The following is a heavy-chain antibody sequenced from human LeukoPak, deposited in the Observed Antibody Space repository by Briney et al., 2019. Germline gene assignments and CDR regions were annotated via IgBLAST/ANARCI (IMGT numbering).Heavy chain of an antibody. V-gene: IGHV1-2*02. J-gene: IGHJ5*02. D-gene: IGHD3-3*01. CDR3: ARDCYDFWSGYYVGTKSDWFDP. CDR2: INPNSGGT. Sequence: ASVKVSCKASGYTFTGYYMHWVRQAPGQGLEWMGWINPNSGGTNYAQKSQGRVTMTRDTSISTAYMELSRLRSDDTAVYYCARDCYDFWSGYYVGTKSDWFDPWGQGTLVTVSS. CDR1: GYTFTGYY.